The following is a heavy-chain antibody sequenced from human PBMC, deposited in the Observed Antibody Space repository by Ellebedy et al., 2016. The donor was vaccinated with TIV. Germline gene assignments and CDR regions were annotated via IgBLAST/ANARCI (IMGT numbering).Heavy chain of an antibody. Sequence: GESLKISCAASGFTFSCCAMSWVRQAPGKGLEWVSVISNSGDTTYADSVKGRFTISRDNSKNTLYLQMNSLRAEDTAVYYGAKLGGIYTWYAEYWGQGTLVTVSS. D-gene: IGHD6-13*01. CDR2: ISNSGDTT. V-gene: IGHV3-23*01. CDR3: AKLGGIYTWYAEY. CDR1: GFTFSCCA. J-gene: IGHJ4*02.